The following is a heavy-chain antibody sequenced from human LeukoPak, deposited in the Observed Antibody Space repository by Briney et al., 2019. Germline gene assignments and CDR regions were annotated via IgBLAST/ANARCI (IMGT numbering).Heavy chain of an antibody. J-gene: IGHJ4*02. CDR3: ARGDNGDFPFDY. D-gene: IGHD4-17*01. Sequence: SETLSLTCAVYGGSFSGYYWSWIRQPPGKGLEWIGEINHSGSTYYNPSLKSRVTISVDTSKNQFSLKLSSVTAADTAVYYCARGDNGDFPFDYWGQGTLVTVSS. V-gene: IGHV4-34*09. CDR1: GGSFSGYY. CDR2: INHSGST.